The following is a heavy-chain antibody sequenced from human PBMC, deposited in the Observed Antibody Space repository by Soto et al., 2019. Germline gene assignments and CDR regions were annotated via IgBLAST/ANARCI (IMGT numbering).Heavy chain of an antibody. CDR2: ISYDGSNK. CDR3: AKDRFYFDSSGYLAL. D-gene: IGHD3-22*01. CDR1: GFTFRNSG. J-gene: IGHJ4*02. V-gene: IGHV3-30*18. Sequence: LRLSCTASGFTFRNSGMHWVRQVPGKGLEWLAGISYDGSNKYYPDSDKGRFTISRDNSKSTLYLQMNSLSAGDTALYFCAKDRFYFDSSGYLALWGQGVLVTVSS.